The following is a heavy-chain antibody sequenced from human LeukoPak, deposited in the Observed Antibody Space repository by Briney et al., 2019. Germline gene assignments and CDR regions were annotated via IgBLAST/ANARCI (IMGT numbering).Heavy chain of an antibody. V-gene: IGHV4-4*07. CDR2: TYTSGST. CDR1: GDSVSSYY. J-gene: IGHJ4*02. CDR3: AREGHDSSGSFDY. D-gene: IGHD3-22*01. Sequence: KTSETLSLTCTVSGDSVSSYYWSWIRQPAGKGLEWIGRTYTSGSTNYNPSLKSRPTMSVDTSKNQFSLKLSSVTAADTAVYYCAREGHDSSGSFDYWGQGTLVTVSS.